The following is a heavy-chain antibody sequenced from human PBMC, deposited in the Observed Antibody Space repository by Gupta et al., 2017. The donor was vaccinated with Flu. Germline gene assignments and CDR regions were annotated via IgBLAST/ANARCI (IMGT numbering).Heavy chain of an antibody. CDR1: GASMNGYY. V-gene: IGHV4-59*01. CDR3: ARGDWYYFGSGTYFDY. CDR2: IYHTGST. Sequence: QVQLQESGPGLVKPSETLSLTCNVSGASMNGYYWVWVRLPPGKGLEWIGQIYHTGSTTYNPSLMSRVTISIDKSQNQFALRLGSVTAADTAVYYCARGDWYYFGSGTYFDYWGQGTRVTVSS. J-gene: IGHJ4*02. D-gene: IGHD3-10*01.